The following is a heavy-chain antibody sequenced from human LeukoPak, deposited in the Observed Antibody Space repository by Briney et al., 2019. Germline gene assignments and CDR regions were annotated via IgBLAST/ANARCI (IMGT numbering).Heavy chain of an antibody. J-gene: IGHJ4*02. CDR1: GYTFTSYD. D-gene: IGHD3-3*01. Sequence: ASVKVSCKASGYTFTSYDINWVRQAPGQGLEWMGIINPSGGSTSYAQKFQGRVTMTRDTSTSTVCMELSSLRSEDTAVYYCARDPKLRFLEWSYFDYWGQGTLVTVSS. V-gene: IGHV1-46*01. CDR3: ARDPKLRFLEWSYFDY. CDR2: INPSGGST.